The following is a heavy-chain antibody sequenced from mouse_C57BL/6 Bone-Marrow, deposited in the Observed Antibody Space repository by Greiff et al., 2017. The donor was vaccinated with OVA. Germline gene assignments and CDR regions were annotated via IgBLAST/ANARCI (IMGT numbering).Heavy chain of an antibody. V-gene: IGHV1-55*01. J-gene: IGHJ3*01. CDR1: GYTFTSYW. Sequence: QVQLQQPGAELVKPGASVKMSCKASGYTFTSYWITWVKQRPGQGLEWIGDIYPGSGSTNYNEKFKSKATLTVDTSSSTAYMQLSSLTSEDSAVYYCARPSYGSSYEFAYWGQVTLVTVSA. D-gene: IGHD1-1*01. CDR2: IYPGSGST. CDR3: ARPSYGSSYEFAY.